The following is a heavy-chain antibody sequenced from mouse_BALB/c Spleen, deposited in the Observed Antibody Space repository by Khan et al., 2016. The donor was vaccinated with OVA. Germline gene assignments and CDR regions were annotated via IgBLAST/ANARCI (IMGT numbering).Heavy chain of an antibody. CDR2: INPSTGYT. D-gene: IGHD1-1*01. J-gene: IGHJ3*01. CDR3: VNHGSSSAWFTY. CDR1: GYTFTKYW. V-gene: IGHV1-7*01. Sequence: VQLQESEAELAKPGASVKMSCKASGYTFTKYWMHWVKQRPGQGLEWIGYINPSTGYTEYNQKFRDKATLTADKSSSTAYMQLSSLTSEDSAVYYCVNHGSSSAWFTYWGQGTLVTVSA.